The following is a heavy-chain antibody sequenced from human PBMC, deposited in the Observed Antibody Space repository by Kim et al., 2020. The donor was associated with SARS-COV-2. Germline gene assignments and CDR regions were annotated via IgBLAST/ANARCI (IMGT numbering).Heavy chain of an antibody. V-gene: IGHV4-59*13. Sequence: SETLSLTCTVSGGSISSYYWSWIRQPPGKGLEWIGYIYYSGSTNYNPSLKSRVTISVDTSKNQFSLKLSSVTAADTAVYYCARERKLLWFGEFTANWFDPWGQGTLVTVSS. CDR3: ARERKLLWFGEFTANWFDP. J-gene: IGHJ5*02. D-gene: IGHD3-10*01. CDR2: IYYSGST. CDR1: GGSISSYY.